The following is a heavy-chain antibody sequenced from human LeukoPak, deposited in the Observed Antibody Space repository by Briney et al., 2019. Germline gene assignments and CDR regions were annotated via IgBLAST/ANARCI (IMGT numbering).Heavy chain of an antibody. J-gene: IGHJ3*02. CDR3: AKYYCGGDCYYDAFDI. CDR1: GFTFSSYG. CDR2: ISYDGSNK. V-gene: IGHV3-30*18. Sequence: GRSLRLSCAASGFTFSSYGMHWVRQAPGKGLEWVAVISYDGSNKYYADSVKGRFTISRDNSKNTLYPQMNNLRAEDTAVYYCAKYYCGGDCYYDAFDIWGQGTMVTVSS. D-gene: IGHD2-21*02.